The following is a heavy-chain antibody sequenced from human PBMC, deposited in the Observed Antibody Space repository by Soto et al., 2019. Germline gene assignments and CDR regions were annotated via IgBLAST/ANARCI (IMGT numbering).Heavy chain of an antibody. V-gene: IGHV4-59*08. Sequence: SQILSLTCTVFGGSISSYYWSRIRQPPGKGLEWIGYIYYSGSTNYNPSLKSRVTISVDTSKNQFSLKLSSVTAADTAVYYCARHVTMAELDYWGQGTLVTVSS. J-gene: IGHJ4*02. CDR2: IYYSGST. CDR1: GGSISSYY. CDR3: ARHVTMAELDY. D-gene: IGHD3-10*01.